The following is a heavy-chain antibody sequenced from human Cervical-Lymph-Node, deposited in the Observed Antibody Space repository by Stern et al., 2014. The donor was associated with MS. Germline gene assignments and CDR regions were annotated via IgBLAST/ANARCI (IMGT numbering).Heavy chain of an antibody. Sequence: VQLVESGGGLVKHGGSLRLSCAASGFTFSDYYMSWIRKAPGKGLEWGSYIIASGSPIYYADSVKDLFTISRDNAKNSLYLQMTSLRADDTAVYYCARDVEYSSGWGAFDIWGQGTMVTVSS. CDR2: IIASGSPI. V-gene: IGHV3-11*01. J-gene: IGHJ3*02. CDR3: ARDVEYSSGWGAFDI. D-gene: IGHD6-19*01. CDR1: GFTFSDYY.